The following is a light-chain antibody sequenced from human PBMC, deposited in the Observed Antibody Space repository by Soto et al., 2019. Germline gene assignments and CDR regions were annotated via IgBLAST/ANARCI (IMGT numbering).Light chain of an antibody. Sequence: EIVLTQSPGTLSLSPGERATLSCRASQSVSSSYLAWYQQKPGQAPRLLIYGASSRATGIPARFSGSGSGTEFTLTISSLQSEDFAVYYCQQYSNWPGTFGQGTKVEIK. CDR3: QQYSNWPGT. CDR1: QSVSSSY. J-gene: IGKJ1*01. CDR2: GAS. V-gene: IGKV3-15*01.